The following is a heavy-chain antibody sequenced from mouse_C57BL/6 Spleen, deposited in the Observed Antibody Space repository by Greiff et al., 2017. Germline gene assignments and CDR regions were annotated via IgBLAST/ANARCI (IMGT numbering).Heavy chain of an antibody. CDR1: GFSFNTYA. D-gene: IGHD2-3*01. V-gene: IGHV10-1*01. Sequence: EVQLVESGGGLVQPKGSLKLSCAASGFSFNTYAMNWVRQAPGTGLEWVARIRSKSNNYATYYADSVKDRFTISRDDSESMLYLQMNNLKTEDTAMYYCVRGGDGPHYYAMDYWGQGTSVTVSS. J-gene: IGHJ4*01. CDR2: IRSKSNNYAT. CDR3: VRGGDGPHYYAMDY.